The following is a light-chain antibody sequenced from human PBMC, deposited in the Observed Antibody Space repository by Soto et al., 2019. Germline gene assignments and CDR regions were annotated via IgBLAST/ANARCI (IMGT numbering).Light chain of an antibody. CDR1: QSVSSRS. V-gene: IGKV3-20*01. CDR3: QQDAVLPRT. J-gene: IGKJ1*01. Sequence: EIVLPHYPRPLSASPGERSTLSCVASQSVSSRSLAWYQQKPGQAPRLLISDASNRAADIPDRFSGSGSGTDFTLTINRLEPEDFTVYYCQQDAVLPRTFGQGAKVDIK. CDR2: DAS.